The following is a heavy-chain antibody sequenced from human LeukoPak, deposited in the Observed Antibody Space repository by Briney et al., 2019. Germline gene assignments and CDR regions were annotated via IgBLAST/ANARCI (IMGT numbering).Heavy chain of an antibody. V-gene: IGHV4-39*07. D-gene: IGHD3-10*01. CDR3: AREGGHYYGSGSHYIPDL. J-gene: IGHJ5*02. Sequence: SETLSLTCTVSGGSISSSSYYWGWIRQPPGKGLEWIGSIYYSGSTYYNPSLKSRVTISVDTSKNQFSLKLSSVTAADTAVYYCAREGGHYYGSGSHYIPDLWGQGTLVTVSS. CDR1: GGSISSSSYY. CDR2: IYYSGST.